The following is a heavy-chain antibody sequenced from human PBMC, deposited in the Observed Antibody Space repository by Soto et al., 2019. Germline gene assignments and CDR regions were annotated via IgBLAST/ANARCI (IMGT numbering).Heavy chain of an antibody. J-gene: IGHJ4*02. V-gene: IGHV3-23*01. D-gene: IGHD2-2*01. CDR1: GFTFNNYA. Sequence: GGSLKLSCAASGFTFNNYAMGWVRQTPGKGLEWFSAITGSGSDTYYADSVKGRFTISRDNSKNTLSLQMNSLRAEDTAVYYCAKLGSSSWSPHYYFDYWGQGTLVTVSS. CDR3: AKLGSSSWSPHYYFDY. CDR2: ITGSGSDT.